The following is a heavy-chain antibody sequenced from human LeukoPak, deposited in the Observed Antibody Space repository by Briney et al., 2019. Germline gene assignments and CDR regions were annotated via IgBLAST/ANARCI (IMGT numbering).Heavy chain of an antibody. CDR3: ARALRRYCSGGSCYSPFLDY. D-gene: IGHD2-15*01. J-gene: IGHJ4*02. Sequence: SETLSLTCAVYGGSFSGYYWSWIRQPPGKGLEWIGEINHSGSTNYNPSLKSRVTISVDTSKNQFSLRLSSVTAADTAVYYCARALRRYCSGGSCYSPFLDYWGQGTLVTVSS. V-gene: IGHV4-34*01. CDR1: GGSFSGYY. CDR2: INHSGST.